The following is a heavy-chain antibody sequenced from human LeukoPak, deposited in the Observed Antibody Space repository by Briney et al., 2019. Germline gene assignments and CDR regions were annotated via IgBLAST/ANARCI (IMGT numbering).Heavy chain of an antibody. D-gene: IGHD3-22*01. V-gene: IGHV3-23*01. CDR1: GLTFSGYA. CDR2: ISGSGGST. CDR3: AKDLYYYDSSGYPAFDAVDI. Sequence: GGSLRLSCAASGLTFSGYAMSCIRQAPGKGLEWVSAISGSGGSTYYADSVKGRFTISRDNSKNTLYLQMYSLRAEDTAVYYCAKDLYYYDSSGYPAFDAVDIWGQGTMVTVSS. J-gene: IGHJ3*02.